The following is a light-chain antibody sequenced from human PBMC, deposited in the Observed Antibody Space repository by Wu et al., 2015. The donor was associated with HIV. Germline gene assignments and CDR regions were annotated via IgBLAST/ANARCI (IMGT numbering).Light chain of an antibody. V-gene: IGKV1-5*03. J-gene: IGKJ2*03. CDR3: QQYNSYSYS. Sequence: DIQMTQSPSTLSASVGDRVTITCRASQSIGSWLAWYQQKPGKAPKLLIYKASSLESGVPSRFSGSGSGTEFALTISSLQPDDFATYYCQQYNSYSYSFGQGTKLEIE. CDR2: KAS. CDR1: QSIGSW.